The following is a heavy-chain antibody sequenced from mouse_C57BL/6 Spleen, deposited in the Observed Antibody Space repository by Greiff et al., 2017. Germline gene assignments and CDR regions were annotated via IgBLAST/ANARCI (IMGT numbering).Heavy chain of an antibody. V-gene: IGHV1-55*01. Sequence: QVQLQQPGAELVKPGASVKMSCKASGYTFTSYWITWVKQSPGQGLEWIGDIYPGSGSTNYNEKFKSKATLTVDTSSSTAYMQLSSLTSEDSAVYSCARCSTGYLAAWFAYWGQGTLVTVSA. J-gene: IGHJ3*01. CDR1: GYTFTSYW. CDR3: ARCSTGYLAAWFAY. CDR2: IYPGSGST. D-gene: IGHD3-2*02.